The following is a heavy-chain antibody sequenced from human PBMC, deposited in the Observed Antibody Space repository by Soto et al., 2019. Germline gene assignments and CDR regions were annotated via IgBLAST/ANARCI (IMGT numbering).Heavy chain of an antibody. CDR3: AKEGSSWYPPASYYYYYYMDV. J-gene: IGHJ6*03. Sequence: GGSLRLSCAASGFTFSSYAMSWVRQAPGKGLKWVSVISGSGGSTYYADSVKGRFTISRDNSKNTLYLQMNSLRAEDTAVYYCAKEGSSWYPPASYYYYYYMDVWGKGTTVTVSS. V-gene: IGHV3-23*01. CDR1: GFTFSSYA. CDR2: ISGSGGST. D-gene: IGHD6-13*01.